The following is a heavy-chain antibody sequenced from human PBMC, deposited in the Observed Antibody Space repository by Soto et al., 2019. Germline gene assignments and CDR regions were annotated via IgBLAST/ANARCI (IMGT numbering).Heavy chain of an antibody. CDR2: ISSDGHHQ. Sequence: GGSLRLSCATSGFSFNDYAMYWVRQAPGQGLEWVAIISSDGHHQFYLDNLRGRFTVSRDNSKNTLYLQMNSLRPEDTAVYYCSRVTYYPPSSRLPADYWGPGTVVTVSS. V-gene: IGHV3-30*03. D-gene: IGHD3-10*01. J-gene: IGHJ4*02. CDR3: SRVTYYPPSSRLPADY. CDR1: GFSFNDYA.